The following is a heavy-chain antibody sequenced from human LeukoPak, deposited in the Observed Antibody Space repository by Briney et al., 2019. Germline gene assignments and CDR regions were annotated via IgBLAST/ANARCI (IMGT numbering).Heavy chain of an antibody. CDR1: GFTFSSYS. Sequence: PGGSLRLSCAASGFTFSSYSMNWVRQAPGKGLEWVAVISYDGSNKYYADSVKGRFTISRDNSKNTLYLQMNSLRAEDTAVYYCAGNTWIQLWFGAFDIWGQGTMVTVSS. CDR2: ISYDGSNK. D-gene: IGHD5-18*01. V-gene: IGHV3-30*03. CDR3: AGNTWIQLWFGAFDI. J-gene: IGHJ3*02.